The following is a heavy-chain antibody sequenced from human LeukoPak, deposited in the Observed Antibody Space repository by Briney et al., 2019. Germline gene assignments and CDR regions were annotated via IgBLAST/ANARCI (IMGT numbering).Heavy chain of an antibody. CDR2: IHYSGKT. Sequence: PSETLSLTCTVSGDSVSSNEYYWGWIRQPPGKGLEWIGSIHYSGKTYYNPSLKSRVTMSEYMSKNQFSLNLASVTAADTALYYCARHVPQYCTTTSCSVFGGHLSYFDYWGQGTLVTVSS. V-gene: IGHV4-39*01. J-gene: IGHJ4*02. CDR1: GDSVSSNEYY. D-gene: IGHD2-8*01. CDR3: ARHVPQYCTTTSCSVFGGHLSYFDY.